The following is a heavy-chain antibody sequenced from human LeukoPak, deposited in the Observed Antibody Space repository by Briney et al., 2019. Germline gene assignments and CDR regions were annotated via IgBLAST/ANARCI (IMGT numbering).Heavy chain of an antibody. J-gene: IGHJ3*02. CDR2: IRYDGSNK. V-gene: IGHV3-30*02. Sequence: GGSLRLSCAASGFTFSSYGMHWVRQAPGKGLEGVAFIRYDGSNKYYADSVKGRFTISRDNSKNTLYLQMNSLRAEDTAVYYCARGYYYDSSGYIGAFDIWGQGTMVTVSS. CDR3: ARGYYYDSSGYIGAFDI. CDR1: GFTFSSYG. D-gene: IGHD3-22*01.